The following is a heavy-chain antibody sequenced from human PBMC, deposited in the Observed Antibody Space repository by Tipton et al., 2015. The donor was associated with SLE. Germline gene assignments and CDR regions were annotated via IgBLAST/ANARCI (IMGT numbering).Heavy chain of an antibody. CDR3: AREGAGGFDI. CDR2: IYYSGST. CDR1: GGSISSSSYY. J-gene: IGHJ3*02. V-gene: IGHV4-39*02. D-gene: IGHD3-16*01. Sequence: TLSLTCTVSGGSISSSSYYWGWIRQPPGKGLEWIGSIYYSGSTYYNPSLKSRVTISVDTSKNQFSLKLSSVTAADTAVYYCAREGAGGFDIWGQGTMVTVSS.